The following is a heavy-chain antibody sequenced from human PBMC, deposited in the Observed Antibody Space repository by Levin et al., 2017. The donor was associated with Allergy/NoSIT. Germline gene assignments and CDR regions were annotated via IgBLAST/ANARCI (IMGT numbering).Heavy chain of an antibody. CDR3: AKILTGGSYNYFDY. V-gene: IGHV3-23*01. J-gene: IGHJ4*02. CDR1: GFTFSSYA. D-gene: IGHD1-26*01. CDR2: ISGSGGST. Sequence: GESLKISCAASGFTFSSYAMSWVRQAPGKGLEWVSAISGSGGSTYYADSVKGRFTISRDNSKNTLYLQMNSLRAEDTAVYYCAKILTGGSYNYFDYWGQGTLVTVSS.